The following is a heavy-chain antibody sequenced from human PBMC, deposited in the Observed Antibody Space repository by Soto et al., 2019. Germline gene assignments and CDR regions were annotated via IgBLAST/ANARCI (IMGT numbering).Heavy chain of an antibody. CDR2: ISYDGSNN. D-gene: IGHD2-8*01. CDR1: GFTFNSYG. V-gene: IGHV3-30*18. CDR3: AKTLCNSRRNNHLFEP. J-gene: IGHJ5*02. Sequence: GGSLRLSWAASGFTFNSYGMHWVRQAPGKGLEWGAVISYDGSNNYYADSVKGRFTIARDNFKNTLYLQMNSLRDEDTAVFYCAKTLCNSRRNNHLFEPWGQGTLVTVPS.